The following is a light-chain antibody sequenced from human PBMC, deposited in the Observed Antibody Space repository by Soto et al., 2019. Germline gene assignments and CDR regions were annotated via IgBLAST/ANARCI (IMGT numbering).Light chain of an antibody. Sequence: DVVMTQSPDSLAVSLGERATIKCKSGQSLLCSTNNKNYLAWYQQKPGQPPKLLISWAYTRESGVPDRFSGSGSETDFTLNISSLQAEDVAVYYCQQYHRIPETFGQGTRLEIK. CDR3: QQYHRIPET. J-gene: IGKJ2*01. CDR2: WAY. CDR1: QSLLCSTNNKNY. V-gene: IGKV4-1*01.